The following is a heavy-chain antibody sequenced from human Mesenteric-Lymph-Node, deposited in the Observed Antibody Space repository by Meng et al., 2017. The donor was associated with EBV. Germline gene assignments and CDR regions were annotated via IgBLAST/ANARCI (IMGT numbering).Heavy chain of an antibody. CDR3: ARDGGAGGDKGY. Sequence: QVQLVQSGGGVKKPGASVKVSCKASGYTFTTYGRSWVRQAPGQGLEWMGWISGYYGNTNYAQKFQGRVTMTTDTSTSTAYMELRSLRSDDTAVYYCARDGGAGGDKGYWGQGTLVTVSS. J-gene: IGHJ4*02. D-gene: IGHD3-16*01. CDR1: GYTFTTYG. CDR2: ISGYYGNT. V-gene: IGHV1-18*01.